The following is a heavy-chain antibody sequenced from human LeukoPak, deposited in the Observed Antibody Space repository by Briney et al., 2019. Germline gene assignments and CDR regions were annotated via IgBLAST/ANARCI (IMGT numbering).Heavy chain of an antibody. Sequence: GGSLRLSCAASGFTFSSYGMHWVRQAPGKGLEWVAVIWYDGSNKYYADSVKGRFTISRDNSKNTLYLQMNSLRAEDTAVYYCARDGPYYDSSGYLINWFDPWGQGTLVTVSS. V-gene: IGHV3-33*01. CDR3: ARDGPYYDSSGYLINWFDP. D-gene: IGHD3-22*01. CDR2: IWYDGSNK. CDR1: GFTFSSYG. J-gene: IGHJ5*02.